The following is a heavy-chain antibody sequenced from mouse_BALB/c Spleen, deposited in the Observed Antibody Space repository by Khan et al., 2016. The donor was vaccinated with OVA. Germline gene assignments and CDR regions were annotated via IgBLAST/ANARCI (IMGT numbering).Heavy chain of an antibody. CDR2: INPSTGFP. Sequence: QVQLQQSGTELAKPGASVKMSCKASGYTFNSYWMHWVKQRPGQGLEWIGYINPSTGFPEYNQKFKGKATLPADTSSSTAYLQLSSLTSEDSAVYYCARMVITGSMDYWGQGTSVTVSS. D-gene: IGHD2-13*01. CDR3: ARMVITGSMDY. J-gene: IGHJ4*01. V-gene: IGHV1-7*01. CDR1: GYTFNSYW.